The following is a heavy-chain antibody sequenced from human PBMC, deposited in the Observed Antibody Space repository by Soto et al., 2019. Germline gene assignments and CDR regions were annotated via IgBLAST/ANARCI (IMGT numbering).Heavy chain of an antibody. Sequence: GASVKVSCKASGYTFTSYYMHWVRQAPGQGLEWMGIINPSGGSTGNAQKFQGRITMTRDTSTSTDYMELSSLRSDDTAVYYCTRGRGIAAAGYFDERGQGTLVTVSS. V-gene: IGHV1-46*03. CDR2: INPSGGST. J-gene: IGHJ4*02. CDR3: TRGRGIAAAGYFDE. CDR1: GYTFTSYY. D-gene: IGHD6-13*01.